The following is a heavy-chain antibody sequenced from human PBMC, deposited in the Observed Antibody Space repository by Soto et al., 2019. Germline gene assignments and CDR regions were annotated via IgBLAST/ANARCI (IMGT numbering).Heavy chain of an antibody. CDR2: IYYSGST. D-gene: IGHD2-15*01. Sequence: QLQLQESGPGLVKPSETLSLTCTVSGGSISSSSYYWGWIRQPPGKGLEWIGSIYYSGSTYYNPALKSRVTISVDTSKTQCSLKLSSLTAAYTAVYYCARHTPAISISDHWGQGTLVTVSS. J-gene: IGHJ4*02. CDR1: GGSISSSSYY. V-gene: IGHV4-39*01. CDR3: ARHTPAISISDH.